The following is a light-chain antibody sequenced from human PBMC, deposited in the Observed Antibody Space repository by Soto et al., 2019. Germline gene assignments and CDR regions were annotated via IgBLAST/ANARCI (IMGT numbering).Light chain of an antibody. Sequence: QSVLTQPPSVSGAPGQRVTISCTGSSSNIGAGYDVHWYQQLPGTAPKLLIYGNSNRPSGFPDRFSGSKSGTSASLAITGLQAEDEVDYYCQSYDSSLSGVVFGGGTKVTVL. V-gene: IGLV1-40*01. CDR3: QSYDSSLSGVV. CDR2: GNS. J-gene: IGLJ2*01. CDR1: SSNIGAGYD.